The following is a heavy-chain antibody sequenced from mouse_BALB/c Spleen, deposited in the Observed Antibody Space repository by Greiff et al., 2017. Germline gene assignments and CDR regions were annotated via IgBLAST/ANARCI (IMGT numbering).Heavy chain of an antibody. CDR2: INPSNGRT. Sequence: QVQLQQPGAELVKPGASVKLSCKASGYTFTSYWMHWVKQRPGQGLEWIGEINPSNGRTNYNEKFKSKATLTVDKSSSTAYMQLSSLTSEDSAVYYCAGEVRLGYYYAMDYWGQGTSVTVSS. V-gene: IGHV1S81*02. J-gene: IGHJ4*01. D-gene: IGHD1-2*01. CDR1: GYTFTSYW. CDR3: AGEVRLGYYYAMDY.